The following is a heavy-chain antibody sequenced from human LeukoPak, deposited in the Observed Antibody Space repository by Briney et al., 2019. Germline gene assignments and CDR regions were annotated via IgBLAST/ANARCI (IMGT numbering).Heavy chain of an antibody. D-gene: IGHD2-21*01. CDR1: GFSFSSYE. J-gene: IGHJ3*02. Sequence: GGSLRLSCAASGFSFSSYEMNWVRQAPGKGLEWVSSISSSSSYIYYADSVKGRFTISRDDAKNSLYLQMNSLRAEDTAVYYCARGPGNNLWWGYAFDIWGQGTMVTVSS. CDR3: ARGPGNNLWWGYAFDI. CDR2: ISSSSSYI. V-gene: IGHV3-21*01.